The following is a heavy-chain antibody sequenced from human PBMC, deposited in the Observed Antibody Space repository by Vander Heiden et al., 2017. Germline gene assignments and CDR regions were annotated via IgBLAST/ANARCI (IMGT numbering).Heavy chain of an antibody. J-gene: IGHJ6*02. CDR3: ANAAAGPYYYYGMDV. V-gene: IGHV3-7*01. CDR2: IKQDGSEK. CDR1: GFTLSGYW. D-gene: IGHD6-13*01. Sequence: EVQLVESGGDLVQPGGSLRLSCAASGFTLSGYWMSWVRQAPGKGLEWVANIKQDGSEKYYVDSVKGRFTISRDNAKNSLYLQMNSLRAEDTAVYYCANAAAGPYYYYGMDVWGQGTTVTVSS.